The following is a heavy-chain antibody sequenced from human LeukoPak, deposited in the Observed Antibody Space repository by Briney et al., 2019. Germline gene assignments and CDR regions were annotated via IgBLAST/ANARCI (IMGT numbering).Heavy chain of an antibody. CDR1: GFTFSSYA. V-gene: IGHV3-23*01. Sequence: PGGSLRLSCAASGFTFSSYAMSWVRRAPGKGLEWVSAISGSGGSTYYADSVKGRFTISRDNSKNTLYLQMNSLRAEDTAVYYCARDPRVVPAAHGPYNYYGMDVWGQGTTVTVSS. CDR3: ARDPRVVPAAHGPYNYYGMDV. CDR2: ISGSGGST. D-gene: IGHD2-2*01. J-gene: IGHJ6*02.